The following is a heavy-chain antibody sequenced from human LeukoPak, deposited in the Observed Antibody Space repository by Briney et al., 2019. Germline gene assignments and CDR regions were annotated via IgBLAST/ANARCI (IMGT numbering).Heavy chain of an antibody. J-gene: IGHJ3*02. CDR1: GGSISSHY. V-gene: IGHV4-59*11. D-gene: IGHD4-17*01. Sequence: PSETLSLTCTVSGGSISSHYWTWIRQPPGKGLEWIGYISYIGSTNYNPSLKSRATISVDTPKNQFSLKPSSVTPAGPAVHFWGKEPTSVTKGLDIWGQGTMVTVSS. CDR3: GKEPTSVTKGLDI. CDR2: ISYIGST.